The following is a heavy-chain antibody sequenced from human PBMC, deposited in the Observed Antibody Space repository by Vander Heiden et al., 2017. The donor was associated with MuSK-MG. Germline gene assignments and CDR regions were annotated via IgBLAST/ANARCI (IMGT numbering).Heavy chain of an antibody. CDR2: IYYSGST. V-gene: IGHV4-61*01. CDR1: GGSVSSGSYY. D-gene: IGHD6-13*01. J-gene: IGHJ6*03. Sequence: QVQLQESGPGLVKPSETLSLTCTVSGGSVSSGSYYWSWIRQPPGKGLEWIGYIYYSGSTNYNPSLKSRVTISVDTSKNQFSLKLSSVTAADTAVYYCARSIAAAGMRGYYYYYYYMDVWGKGTTVTVSS. CDR3: ARSIAAAGMRGYYYYYYYMDV.